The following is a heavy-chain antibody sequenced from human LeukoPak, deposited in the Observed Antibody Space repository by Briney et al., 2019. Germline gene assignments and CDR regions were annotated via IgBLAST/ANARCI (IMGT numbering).Heavy chain of an antibody. CDR1: GGSFSGYY. CDR2: INHSGST. J-gene: IGHJ6*02. CDR3: ARSRGVALNYYYYYYGMDV. D-gene: IGHD1-26*01. V-gene: IGHV4-34*01. Sequence: SETLSLTCAVYGGSFSGYYWSWIRQPPGKGLEWIGEINHSGSTNYNPSLKSRVTISVDTSKNQFSLKLSSVTAADTAVYYCARSRGVALNYYYYYYGMDVWGQGTTVTVSS.